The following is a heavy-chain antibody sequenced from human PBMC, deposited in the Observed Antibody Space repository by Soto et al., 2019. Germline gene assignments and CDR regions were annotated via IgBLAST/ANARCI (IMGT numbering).Heavy chain of an antibody. CDR3: ARRFPIAAAGTPPGWLDA. Sequence: PPETLXLPFTASRGSVSSCSYYWTCIRQPPGKGLEWVGYIYYSGSTNYNPSLKSRVTIAVDTSKDQFSLKLSSVTAADTAVYYCARRFPIAAAGTPPGWLDAWGQGTLVTVSS. D-gene: IGHD6-13*01. J-gene: IGHJ5*02. CDR1: RGSVSSCSYY. V-gene: IGHV4-61*01. CDR2: IYYSGST.